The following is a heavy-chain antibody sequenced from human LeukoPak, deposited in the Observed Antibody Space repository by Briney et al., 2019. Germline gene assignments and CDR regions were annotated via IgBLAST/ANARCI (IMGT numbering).Heavy chain of an antibody. J-gene: IGHJ6*03. Sequence: ASETLSLTCSVSGGSISRYYWSWIRQPAGKRLEWIGRIFGSGNTNHNPSLQSRITMSLDTSKNQFSLKVRSVTAADTAVYYCARELRTIFGVSGGYYYYYMDVWGKGTTVTVYS. CDR2: IFGSGNT. CDR3: ARELRTIFGVSGGYYYYYMDV. CDR1: GGSISRYY. V-gene: IGHV4-4*07. D-gene: IGHD3-3*01.